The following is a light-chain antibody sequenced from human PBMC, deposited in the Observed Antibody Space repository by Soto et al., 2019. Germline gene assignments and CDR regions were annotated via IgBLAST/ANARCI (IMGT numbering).Light chain of an antibody. J-gene: IGKJ1*01. CDR2: LGS. Sequence: DIVMTQSPLSLPVTPGEPASISCRSSQSLLYSNGYNYLDWYLQKPGQSPQLLIYLGSIRASGVPGRFRGSVSGTDCTLKISRVEAGDVGLYYCIQALQAHLTFGQGTKVEIK. CDR3: IQALQAHLT. CDR1: QSLLYSNGYNY. V-gene: IGKV2-28*01.